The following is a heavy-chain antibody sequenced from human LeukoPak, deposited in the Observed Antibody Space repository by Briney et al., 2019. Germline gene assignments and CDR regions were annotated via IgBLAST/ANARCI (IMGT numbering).Heavy chain of an antibody. CDR3: ARGIGSSTWYDPFDY. V-gene: IGHV1-18*01. J-gene: IGHJ4*02. CDR2: ISSYNGNT. D-gene: IGHD6-13*01. Sequence: VKVSCKASGYTFNSYGISWVRQTPGQGLEWMGWISSYNGNTNYAQKLQGRVTMTTDTSTSTAYMELTSLRSDDTAVYYCARGIGSSTWYDPFDYWGQGTLVTVSS. CDR1: GYTFNSYG.